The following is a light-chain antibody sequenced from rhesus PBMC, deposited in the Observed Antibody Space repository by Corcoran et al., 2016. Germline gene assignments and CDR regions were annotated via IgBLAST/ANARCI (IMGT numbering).Light chain of an antibody. Sequence: DIQMTQSPSALSASVGDRVTISCRASQNIYSNLAWYQQKPGKAPKLLIYAASSLQTGIPSRFSGSGSGKDFTLTISSLQPEDSATYYCQHYYDTPLTFGRGTKVEL. CDR1: QNIYSN. V-gene: IGKV1S8*01. J-gene: IGKJ4*01. CDR2: AAS. CDR3: QHYYDTPLT.